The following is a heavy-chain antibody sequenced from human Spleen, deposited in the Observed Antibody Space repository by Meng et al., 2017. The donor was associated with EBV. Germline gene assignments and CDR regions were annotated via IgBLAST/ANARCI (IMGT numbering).Heavy chain of an antibody. D-gene: IGHD3-10*01. Sequence: QVQLLQSGAXVKKPGSSVTVSCKASGDSFSNYAIHWVRQAPGQGLEWMGGIIPMFDTSDYAQKLQGRVTITADESTSTDYMDLSSLRSEDTAVYYCASESGRGYTPDYWGQGTLVTVSS. J-gene: IGHJ4*02. V-gene: IGHV1-69*01. CDR3: ASESGRGYTPDY. CDR2: IIPMFDTS. CDR1: GDSFSNYA.